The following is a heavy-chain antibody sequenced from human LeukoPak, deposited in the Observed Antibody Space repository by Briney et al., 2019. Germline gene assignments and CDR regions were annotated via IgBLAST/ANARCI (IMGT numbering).Heavy chain of an antibody. D-gene: IGHD6-19*01. V-gene: IGHV5-51*01. Sequence: GESLKISCKGSGYSFTSYWIGWVRQMPGKGLEGMGIIYPGDSDTRYSPSFQGQVTISADKSISTAYLQWSSLKASDTAMYYCARRKGPVGAVAGPISGAYYYGMDVWGQGTTVTVSS. J-gene: IGHJ6*02. CDR2: IYPGDSDT. CDR1: GYSFTSYW. CDR3: ARRKGPVGAVAGPISGAYYYGMDV.